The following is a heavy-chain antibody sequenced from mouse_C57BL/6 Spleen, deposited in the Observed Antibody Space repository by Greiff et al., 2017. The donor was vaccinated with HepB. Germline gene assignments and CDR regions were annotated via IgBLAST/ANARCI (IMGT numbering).Heavy chain of an antibody. CDR1: GYTFTSYG. CDR2: IYPRSGNT. CDR3: ARVESNYYFDY. V-gene: IGHV1-81*01. J-gene: IGHJ2*01. D-gene: IGHD2-5*01. Sequence: VKLQESGAELARPGASVKLSCKASGYTFTSYGISWVKQRTGQGLEWIGEIYPRSGNTYYNEKFKGKATLTADKSSSTAYMELRSLTSEDSAVYFCARVESNYYFDYWGQGTTLTVSS.